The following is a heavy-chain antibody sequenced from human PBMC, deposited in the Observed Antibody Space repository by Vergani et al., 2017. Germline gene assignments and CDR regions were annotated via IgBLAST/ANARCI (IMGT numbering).Heavy chain of an antibody. CDR3: TIHGRSGWAGYFQH. Sequence: QLQLQESGPGLVKPSETLSLTCTVSGVSIGSNSYYWGWIRQPPGKGLEWIGTIYYTGTTYYKEAHKSRITISVDTSKNQFSLNLTSVTAADTAVYYCTIHGRSGWAGYFQHWGQGTLVTASS. D-gene: IGHD6-19*01. J-gene: IGHJ1*01. CDR1: GVSIGSNSYY. V-gene: IGHV4-39*01. CDR2: IYYTGTT.